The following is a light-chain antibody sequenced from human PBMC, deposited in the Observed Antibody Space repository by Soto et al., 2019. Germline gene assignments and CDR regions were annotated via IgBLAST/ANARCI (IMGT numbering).Light chain of an antibody. CDR3: QQYNNWPRT. CDR2: GAS. Sequence: EIVLTQSPGTLSLSAGERATLSCRASQSVSSSYLAWYQQKPGQAPRLLIYGASSRATGIPDRFSGSGSGTDFTLTISRLEPEDFAVYYCQQYNNWPRTFGQGTKVGI. V-gene: IGKV3-20*01. CDR1: QSVSSSY. J-gene: IGKJ1*01.